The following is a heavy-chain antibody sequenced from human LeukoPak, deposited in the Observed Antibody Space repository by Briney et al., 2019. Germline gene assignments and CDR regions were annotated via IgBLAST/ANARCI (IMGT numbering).Heavy chain of an antibody. V-gene: IGHV3-21*06. Sequence: AGGSLRLFCAASGFTFSIYSLNWVRQAPGKGLEWVSSISSSSSLISYADSVKGRFTISRDNAKHSLYLQMNSLRTADPAVYYCAIIRKSSSSDFDYRGQGALVTASS. J-gene: IGHJ4*02. CDR1: GFTFSIYS. CDR2: ISSSSSLI. CDR3: AIIRKSSSSDFDY. D-gene: IGHD6-6*01.